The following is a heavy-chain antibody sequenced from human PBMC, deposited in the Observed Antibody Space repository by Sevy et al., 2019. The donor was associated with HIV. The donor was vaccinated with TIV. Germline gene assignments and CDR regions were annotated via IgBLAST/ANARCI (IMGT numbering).Heavy chain of an antibody. J-gene: IGHJ6*02. CDR3: AREMGGYSYGYNYYGMDV. Sequence: GGSLRLSCAASGFTFSSYWMSWVRQAPEKGLEWVANIKQDGSEKYYVDSVKGRFTISRDNAKNSLYLQMNSLRAEDTAVYYCAREMGGYSYGYNYYGMDVWGQGTTVTVSS. D-gene: IGHD5-18*01. CDR1: GFTFSSYW. CDR2: IKQDGSEK. V-gene: IGHV3-7*01.